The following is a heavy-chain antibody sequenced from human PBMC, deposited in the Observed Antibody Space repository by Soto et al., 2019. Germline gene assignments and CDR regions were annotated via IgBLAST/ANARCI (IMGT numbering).Heavy chain of an antibody. D-gene: IGHD3-9*01. CDR1: GFTFSSYA. J-gene: IGHJ4*02. CDR3: AKDRPADYDILTGPGSN. CDR2: IRGSGDST. V-gene: IGHV3-23*01. Sequence: EVQLLESGGGLVQPRGSLRLSCAASGFTFSSYAMSWVRQAPGKGLEWVSAIRGSGDSTYYADSVKGRFTISRDNSKNTLYLQMNSLRAEDTAIYFCAKDRPADYDILTGPGSNWGQGTLVTVSS.